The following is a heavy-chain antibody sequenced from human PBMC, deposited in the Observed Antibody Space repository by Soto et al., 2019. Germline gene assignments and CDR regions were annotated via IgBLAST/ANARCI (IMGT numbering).Heavy chain of an antibody. D-gene: IGHD6-19*01. CDR1: GFTFSSYA. CDR2: ISYDGSNR. Sequence: QVQLVESGGVVVQPGRSLRLSCAASGFTFSSYAMHWVRQAPGEGVEWVAVISYDGSNRYYADSVKGRFTISRDNSKNTMYLQMNGLIMQDTAVYLFARAESGCRTDSIDIW. V-gene: IGHV3-30-3*01. CDR3: ARAESGCRTDSIDI. J-gene: IGHJ3*02.